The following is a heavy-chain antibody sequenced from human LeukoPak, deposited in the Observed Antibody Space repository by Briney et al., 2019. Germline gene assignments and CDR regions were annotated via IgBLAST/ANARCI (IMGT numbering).Heavy chain of an antibody. CDR3: ARFSDYGDY. CDR2: IYPGESDT. D-gene: IGHD1-26*01. Sequence: GESLKISCKASGYTFSDYRIGWVRQMPGEGLEWMGIIYPGESDTRYSPSFQGQVTIPADKSISTAYLQWSSLKASDTAMYYCARFSDYGDYWGQGTLVTVSS. CDR1: GYTFSDYR. J-gene: IGHJ4*02. V-gene: IGHV5-51*01.